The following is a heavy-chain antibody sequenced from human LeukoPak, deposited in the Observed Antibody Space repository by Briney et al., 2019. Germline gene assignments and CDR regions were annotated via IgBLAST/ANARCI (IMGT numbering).Heavy chain of an antibody. CDR2: ISAYNGNT. CDR3: ARTLWFGELSYYGMDV. D-gene: IGHD3-10*01. Sequence: ASVKVSCKASGYTFTSYGICWVRQAPGQGLEWMGWISAYNGNTNYEQKLQGRVTMTTDTSTSTAYMELRSLRSDDTAVYYCARTLWFGELSYYGMDVWGQGTTVTVSS. CDR1: GYTFTSYG. J-gene: IGHJ6*02. V-gene: IGHV1-18*01.